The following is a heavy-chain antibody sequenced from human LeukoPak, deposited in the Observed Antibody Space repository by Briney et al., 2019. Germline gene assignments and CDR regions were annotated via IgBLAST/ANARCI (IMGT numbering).Heavy chain of an antibody. CDR1: GFTFSCYS. CDR3: ARGLWFGELLPPLHY. J-gene: IGHJ4*02. CDR2: ISSSSSYI. D-gene: IGHD3-10*01. Sequence: PGGSLRLSCAASGFTFSCYSMNWVRQAPGKGLEWVSSISSSSSYIYYADPVKGRFTISRDNAKNSLYLQMNSLRAEDTAVYYCARGLWFGELLPPLHYWGQGTLVTVSS. V-gene: IGHV3-21*01.